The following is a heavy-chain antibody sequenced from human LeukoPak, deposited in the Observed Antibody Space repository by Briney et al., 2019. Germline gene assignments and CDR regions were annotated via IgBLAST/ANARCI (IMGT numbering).Heavy chain of an antibody. V-gene: IGHV4-59*12. J-gene: IGHJ4*02. CDR2: IYYSGSA. D-gene: IGHD3-10*01. CDR3: VRGFSGVVGDH. CDR1: GGSISSYY. Sequence: SETLSLTCTVSGGSISSYYWSWIRQPPGKGLEWIGYIYYSGSANYNPSLKSRVTISVDTSKNQFSLKLHSATAADTAVYYCVRGFSGVVGDHWGQGSLVTVSS.